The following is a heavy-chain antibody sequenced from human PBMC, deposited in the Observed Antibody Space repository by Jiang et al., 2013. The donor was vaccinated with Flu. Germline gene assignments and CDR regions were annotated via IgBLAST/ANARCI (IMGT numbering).Heavy chain of an antibody. V-gene: IGHV4-39*01. D-gene: IGHD2-2*01. J-gene: IGHJ4*02. Sequence: GPGLVKPSETLSLTCTVSGGSISSSSYYWGWIRQPPGKGLEWIGSIYYSGSTYYNPSLKSRVTISVDTSKNQFSLKLSSVTAADTAVYYCARTRVVVVPAPFDYWGQGTLVTVSS. CDR2: IYYSGST. CDR3: ARTRVVVVPAPFDY. CDR1: GGSISSSSYY.